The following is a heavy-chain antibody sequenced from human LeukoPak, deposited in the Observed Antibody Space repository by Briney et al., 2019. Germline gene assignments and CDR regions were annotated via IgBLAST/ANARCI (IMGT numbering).Heavy chain of an antibody. CDR1: GGSISNYY. J-gene: IGHJ6*03. CDR2: IHYSGST. Sequence: ETLSLTCTVSGGSISNYYWSWIRQPPGKGLEWIGYIHYSGSTNYNPSLKSRVTISVDTSKNQFSLKLSSVTAADTAVYYCARGVHKIRVVPAVLARSDYYYMDVWGKGTTVTVSS. D-gene: IGHD2-2*01. V-gene: IGHV4-59*12. CDR3: ARGVHKIRVVPAVLARSDYYYMDV.